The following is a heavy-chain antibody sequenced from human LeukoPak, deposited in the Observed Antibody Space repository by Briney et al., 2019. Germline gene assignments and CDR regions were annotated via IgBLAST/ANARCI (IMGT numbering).Heavy chain of an antibody. CDR3: ARDMFGELLYGALDY. V-gene: IGHV1-46*01. Sequence: GASVKVSCQASGYTFTSYYMHWVRQAPGQGLEWMGIINPSGGSTSYAQKFQGRVTMTRDTSTSTVYMELSSLRSEDTAVYYCARDMFGELLYGALDYWGQGTLVTVSS. CDR1: GYTFTSYY. D-gene: IGHD3-10*02. J-gene: IGHJ4*02. CDR2: INPSGGST.